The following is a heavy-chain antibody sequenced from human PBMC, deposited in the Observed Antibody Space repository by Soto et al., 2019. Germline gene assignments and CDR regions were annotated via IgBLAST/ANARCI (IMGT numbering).Heavy chain of an antibody. CDR3: ARDGPRPPMVRGVIWWDYYYYGMDV. CDR2: INHSGST. J-gene: IGHJ6*02. CDR1: GGSFSGYY. Sequence: PSETLSLTCAVYGGSFSGYYWSWIRQPPGKGLEWIGEINHSGSTNYNPSLKSRVTISVDTSKNQFSLKLSSVTAADTAVYYCARDGPRPPMVRGVIWWDYYYYGMDVWGQGTTVTVSS. V-gene: IGHV4-34*01. D-gene: IGHD3-10*01.